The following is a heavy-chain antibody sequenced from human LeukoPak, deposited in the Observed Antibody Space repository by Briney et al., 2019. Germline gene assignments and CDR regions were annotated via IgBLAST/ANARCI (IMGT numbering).Heavy chain of an antibody. V-gene: IGHV3-23*01. D-gene: IGHD3/OR15-3a*01. CDR3: AKAMICDSYYFDY. J-gene: IGHJ4*02. CDR1: GFTFNNYA. Sequence: PGGSLRLSCAASGFTFNNYAMSWVRQAPGKGLQWVSGISGSGGRTYYAGSVKGRFTISRDNSKNTLYLQMNSLRAEDTAVYYCAKAMICDSYYFDYWGQGTLVTVSS. CDR2: ISGSGGRT.